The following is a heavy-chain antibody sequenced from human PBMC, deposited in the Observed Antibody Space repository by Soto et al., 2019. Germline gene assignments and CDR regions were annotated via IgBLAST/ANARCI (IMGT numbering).Heavy chain of an antibody. CDR1: GYSFTSYW. CDR2: IYPGDSDT. CDR3: ARPTVAVAGVDAFDI. J-gene: IGHJ3*02. D-gene: IGHD6-19*01. V-gene: IGHV5-51*01. Sequence: EVQLVQSGAEVKKPGESLKISCKGSGYSFTSYWIGWVRQMPGKGLEWMGIIYPGDSDTRYSPSFQGQVTISADKSISTAYLQWTSLKASDTAMYYCARPTVAVAGVDAFDIWGQGTMVTVSS.